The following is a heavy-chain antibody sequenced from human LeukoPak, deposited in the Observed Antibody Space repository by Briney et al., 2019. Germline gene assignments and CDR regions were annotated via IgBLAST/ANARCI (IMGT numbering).Heavy chain of an antibody. Sequence: PGGSLRLSCAASGFTFDDYAMHWVRQAPGKGLEWVSGISWNSGSIGYADSVKGRFTISRDNAKNSLYLQMNSLRAEDMALYYCAKALTAGYSYGGFDYWGQGTLVTVSS. CDR2: ISWNSGSI. J-gene: IGHJ4*02. D-gene: IGHD5-18*01. CDR1: GFTFDDYA. V-gene: IGHV3-9*03. CDR3: AKALTAGYSYGGFDY.